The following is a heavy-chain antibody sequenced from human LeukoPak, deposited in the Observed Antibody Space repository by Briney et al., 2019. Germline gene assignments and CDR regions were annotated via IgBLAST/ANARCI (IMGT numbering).Heavy chain of an antibody. CDR2: IYYSGST. CDR3: ARGNGDYGEVNY. Sequence: ETLSLTCTVSGGSISSYYWSWIRQPPGKGLEWIGYIYYSGSTNYNPSLKSRVTISVDTSKNQFSLKLSSVTAADTAVYYCARGNGDYGEVNYWGQGTLVTVSS. CDR1: GGSISSYY. V-gene: IGHV4-59*01. D-gene: IGHD4-17*01. J-gene: IGHJ4*02.